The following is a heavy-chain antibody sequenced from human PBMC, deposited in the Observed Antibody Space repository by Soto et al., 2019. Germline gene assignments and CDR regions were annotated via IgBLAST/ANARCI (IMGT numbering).Heavy chain of an antibody. V-gene: IGHV4-59*01. Sequence: SETLSLTCTVSGGSISSYYWSWIRQPPGKGLEWIGYIYYSGSTNYNPSLKSRVTISVDTSKNQFSLKLSSVTAADTAVYYCARDSHSGYDYWGQGTLVTVSS. J-gene: IGHJ4*02. CDR2: IYYSGST. CDR3: ARDSHSGYDY. CDR1: GGSISSYY. D-gene: IGHD5-12*01.